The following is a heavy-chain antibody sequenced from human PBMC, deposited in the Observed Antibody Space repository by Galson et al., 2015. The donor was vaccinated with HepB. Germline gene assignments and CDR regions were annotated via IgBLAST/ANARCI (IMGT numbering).Heavy chain of an antibody. V-gene: IGHV3-23*01. D-gene: IGHD3-10*01. CDR2: ISGSGGST. J-gene: IGHJ5*02. CDR1: GFTFSSYA. CDR3: AKMRGYCCGAGSPNWFDP. Sequence: SLRLSCAASGFTFSSYAMSWVRQAPGKGLEWVSGISGSGGSTYFADSMKGRFTISRDNSKNTLYLQMNSLRADDTAVYYCAKMRGYCCGAGSPNWFDPWGQGTLVTVSS.